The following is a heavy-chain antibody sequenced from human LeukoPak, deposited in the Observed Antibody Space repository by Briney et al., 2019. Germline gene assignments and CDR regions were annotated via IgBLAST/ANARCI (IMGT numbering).Heavy chain of an antibody. CDR3: AREGGSCYFDY. D-gene: IGHD2-15*01. Sequence: GGSLRLSCAASGFTLSGNYLSWVRQAPGKGLEWVSVIYSGGSTYYADSVKGRFTISRDNSKNTLYLQMNSLRAEDTAVYYCAREGGSCYFDYWGQGTLVTVSS. J-gene: IGHJ4*02. V-gene: IGHV3-66*02. CDR1: GFTLSGNY. CDR2: IYSGGST.